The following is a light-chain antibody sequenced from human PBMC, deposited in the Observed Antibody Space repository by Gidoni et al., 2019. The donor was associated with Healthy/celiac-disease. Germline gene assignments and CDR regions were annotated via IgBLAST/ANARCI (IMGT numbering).Light chain of an antibody. V-gene: IGKV3-11*01. CDR1: QSVSSY. CDR2: EES. CDR3: QQRSNWPFT. J-gene: IGKJ4*01. Sequence: IVFTHSPTTLSLSPGERATLSGRASQSVSSYLAWYQQKPGQAPRLLIYEESNRATGIPARFSGSGSGTDFTLTISSLEPEDFAVYYCQQRSNWPFTFGGGTKVEIK.